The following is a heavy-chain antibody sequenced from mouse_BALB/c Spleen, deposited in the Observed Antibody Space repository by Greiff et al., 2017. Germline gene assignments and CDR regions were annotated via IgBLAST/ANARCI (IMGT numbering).Heavy chain of an antibody. D-gene: IGHD2-14*01. CDR3: ARDYRYWYFDV. J-gene: IGHJ1*01. CDR2: ISSGGST. CDR1: GFTFSSYA. V-gene: IGHV5-6-5*01. Sequence: VQLKESGGGLVKPGGSLKLSCAASGFTFSSYAMSWVRQTPEKRLEWVASISSGGSTYYPDSVKGRFTISRDNARNILYLQMSSLRSEDTAMYYCARDYRYWYFDVWGAGTTVTVSS.